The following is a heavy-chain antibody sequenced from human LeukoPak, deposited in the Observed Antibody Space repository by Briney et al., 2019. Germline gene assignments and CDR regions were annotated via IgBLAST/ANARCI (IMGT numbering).Heavy chain of an antibody. Sequence: SQTLSLTCTVSGGSISSYYWSWIRQPPGKGLEWIGYIYYSGSTNYNPSLKSRVTISVDTSKNQFPLKLSSVTAADTAVYYCARGPNDSSGYSPLTFDYWGQGTLVTVSS. V-gene: IGHV4-59*01. D-gene: IGHD3-22*01. CDR1: GGSISSYY. J-gene: IGHJ4*02. CDR2: IYYSGST. CDR3: ARGPNDSSGYSPLTFDY.